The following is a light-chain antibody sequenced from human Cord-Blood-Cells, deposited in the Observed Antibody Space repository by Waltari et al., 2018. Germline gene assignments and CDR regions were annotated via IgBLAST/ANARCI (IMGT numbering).Light chain of an antibody. CDR3: QSYDSSFYV. CDR1: RSNLGAGYD. Sequence: QSVLTQPPSVSVAPGQRVTISCTGSRSNLGAGYDVHGYQQLPGTAPKLLIYGNSTRPSGVPDRFSGSKSGTSASLAITGLQAEDEADYYCQSYDSSFYVFGTGTKVTVL. CDR2: GNS. J-gene: IGLJ1*01. V-gene: IGLV1-40*01.